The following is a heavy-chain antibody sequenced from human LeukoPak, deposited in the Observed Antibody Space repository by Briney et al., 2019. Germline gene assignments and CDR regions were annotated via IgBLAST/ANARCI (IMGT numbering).Heavy chain of an antibody. CDR2: IIPIFGTA. V-gene: IGHV1-69*06. J-gene: IGHJ4*02. CDR1: GGTFSSYA. CDR3: AKVPYCSGGTCYVYFDY. D-gene: IGHD2-15*01. Sequence: ASVKVSCKASGGTFSSYAISWVRQAPGQGLEWMGGIIPIFGTANYAQKFQGRVTITADKSTSTAYMELSSLRSEDTALYYCAKVPYCSGGTCYVYFDYWGQGTLVTVSS.